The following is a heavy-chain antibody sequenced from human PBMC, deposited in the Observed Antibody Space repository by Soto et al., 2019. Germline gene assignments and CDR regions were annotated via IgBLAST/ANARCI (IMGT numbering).Heavy chain of an antibody. Sequence: VQLLESGGGLVQPGGSLRLSCAASGFNFSSYGMHWVRQAPGKGLEWVAVIWYDGSNKYYADSVKGRFTISRDNSKNTLYLQMNSLRAEDTAVYYCARGYYGSVPFDYWGQGTLVTVSS. CDR3: ARGYYGSVPFDY. CDR2: IWYDGSNK. CDR1: GFNFSSYG. D-gene: IGHD3-10*01. V-gene: IGHV3-33*08. J-gene: IGHJ4*02.